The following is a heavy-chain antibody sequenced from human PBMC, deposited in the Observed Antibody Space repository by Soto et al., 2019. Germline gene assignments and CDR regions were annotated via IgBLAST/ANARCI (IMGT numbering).Heavy chain of an antibody. CDR2: IIPIFGTA. J-gene: IGHJ6*02. CDR1: GGTFSSYA. Sequence: SVKVSCKASGGTFSSYAISWVRQAPGQGLEWMGGIIPIFGTANYAQKFQGRVTITADESTSTAYMELSSLRSEDTAVYYCARGGRFGVVIVDGMDVWGQGTTVTVSS. CDR3: ARGGRFGVVIVDGMDV. V-gene: IGHV1-69*13. D-gene: IGHD3-3*01.